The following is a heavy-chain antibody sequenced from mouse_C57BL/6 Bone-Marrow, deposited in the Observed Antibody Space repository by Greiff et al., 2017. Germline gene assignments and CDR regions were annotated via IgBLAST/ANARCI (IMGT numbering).Heavy chain of an antibody. CDR2: IYWDDDK. V-gene: IGHV8-12*01. D-gene: IGHD1-1*01. CDR1: GFSLSTSGMG. J-gene: IGHJ4*01. Sequence: QVTLKESGPGILQSSQTLSLTCSFSGFSLSTSGMGVSWIRQPSGKGLEWLAHIYWDDDKRYNPSLKSRLTISKDTSRNQVFLKITSVDTADTATYYCARTGYYYGSSLAMDYWGQGTSVTVSS. CDR3: ARTGYYYGSSLAMDY.